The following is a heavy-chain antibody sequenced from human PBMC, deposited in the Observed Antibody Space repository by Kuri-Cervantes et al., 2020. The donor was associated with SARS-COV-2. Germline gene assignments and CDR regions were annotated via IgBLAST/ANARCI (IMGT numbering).Heavy chain of an antibody. J-gene: IGHJ4*02. D-gene: IGHD2-21*01. CDR3: AKDRVGVQDF. V-gene: IGHV3-30*18. Sequence: GGSLRLSCAASGFNFSRTDMHWVRQAPGKGLEWVAVISHDGKNKKCIASGKGRFTISRDNSQSTLYLHMKSLRSEDTAMYYCAKDRVGVQDFWGQGTLVTDSS. CDR2: ISHDGKNK. CDR1: GFNFSRTD.